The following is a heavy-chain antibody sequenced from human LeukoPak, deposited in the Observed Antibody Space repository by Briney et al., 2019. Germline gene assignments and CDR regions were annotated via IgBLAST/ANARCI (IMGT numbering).Heavy chain of an antibody. Sequence: GGSLRLSCAASGFTFTNYAMHWVRQTPGKGLEWVALISSDGSKNIYADPVKGRFTVSRDNSKNTLYLQMNSLRAEDTAVYYCVKGLVQTTMSYSVDYWGQGALVTVPS. CDR1: GFTFTNYA. CDR3: VKGLVQTTMSYSVDY. J-gene: IGHJ4*02. D-gene: IGHD1-1*01. CDR2: ISSDGSKN. V-gene: IGHV3-30*18.